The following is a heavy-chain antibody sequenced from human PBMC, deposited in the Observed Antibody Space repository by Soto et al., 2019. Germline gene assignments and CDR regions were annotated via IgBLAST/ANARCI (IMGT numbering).Heavy chain of an antibody. CDR1: GFTFSSYW. CDR3: ASRGSAGIHFDS. J-gene: IGHJ4*02. CDR2: INQDGRGN. V-gene: IGHV3-7*03. Sequence: EVQLVESGGGLVQPGGSLRLSCAASGFTFSSYWMSWVRQAPGKGLEWVGNINQDGRGNYYVDSLKGRFTVSRDNAKNSLYLQMNNLRAEDTAFYYCASRGSAGIHFDSWGQGALVTVSS. D-gene: IGHD3-10*01.